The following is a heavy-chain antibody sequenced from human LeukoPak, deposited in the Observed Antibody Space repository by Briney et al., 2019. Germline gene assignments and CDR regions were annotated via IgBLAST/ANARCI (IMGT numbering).Heavy chain of an antibody. CDR1: GFTFSSYA. J-gene: IGHJ4*02. Sequence: PGGSLRLSCAASGFTFSSYAMSWVRQAPGKGLEWVSAISGSGGSTYYADSVKGRFTISRDNSKNTLYLQMNSLRAEDTAVYYCARKRMYYYGSGTYYLMYYFDHWGQGALVTVSS. D-gene: IGHD3-10*01. V-gene: IGHV3-23*01. CDR3: ARKRMYYYGSGTYYLMYYFDH. CDR2: ISGSGGST.